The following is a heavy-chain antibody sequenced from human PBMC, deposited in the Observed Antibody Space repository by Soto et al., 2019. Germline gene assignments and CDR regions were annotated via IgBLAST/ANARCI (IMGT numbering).Heavy chain of an antibody. V-gene: IGHV2-5*02. CDR2: SYWDDDR. D-gene: IGHD3-3*01. CDR3: ARTYYDFWSGSPSHSWFDP. J-gene: IGHJ5*02. Sequence: QITLKESGPTLVKPTQTLTLTCTFSGFSLSSTGVGVGWIRQPPGKALEWLAVSYWDDDRRYRSSMKSRLTITKDTSKNQVVLRMTNMDPVDTATYFCARTYYDFWSGSPSHSWFDPWGQGILVTASS. CDR1: GFSLSSTGVG.